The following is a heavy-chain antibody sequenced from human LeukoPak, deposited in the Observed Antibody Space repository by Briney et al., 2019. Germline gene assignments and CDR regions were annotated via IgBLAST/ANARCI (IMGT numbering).Heavy chain of an antibody. V-gene: IGHV4-59*12. J-gene: IGHJ5*02. D-gene: IGHD3-16*01. CDR2: IYYSGST. CDR1: GGSISSYY. Sequence: SETLSLTCTVSGGSISSYYWSWIRQPPGKGLEWFGYIYYSGSTNYNPSLKSRVTISVDTSKSQFSVKLSSVTAADTAVDYCARHIMITFGGVTTNWFDPWGQGTLVTVSS. CDR3: ARHIMITFGGVTTNWFDP.